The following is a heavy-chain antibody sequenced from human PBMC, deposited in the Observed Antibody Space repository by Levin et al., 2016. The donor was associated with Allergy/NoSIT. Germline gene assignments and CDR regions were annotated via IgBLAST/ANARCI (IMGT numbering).Heavy chain of an antibody. D-gene: IGHD5-18*01. CDR2: INSDGSDT. V-gene: IGHV3-74*01. CDR3: ARAYTAMDK. Sequence: GESLKISCAASGFTITPYFMHWVRQAPGKGLVWVSRINSDGSDTTYADSVKGRFTISRDNAKNTLYLQMNSLRAEDTAVYYCARAYTAMDKWGQGTLVTVSS. J-gene: IGHJ4*02. CDR1: GFTITPYF.